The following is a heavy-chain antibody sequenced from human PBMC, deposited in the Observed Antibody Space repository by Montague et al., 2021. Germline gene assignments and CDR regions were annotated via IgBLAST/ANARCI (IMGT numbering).Heavy chain of an antibody. D-gene: IGHD3-22*01. V-gene: IGHV4-39*01. Sequence: SETLSLTCTVSGVSINNHSIFWAWIRQTPGKGLEWIGSIYDSGRTHYNPSLKSRVTIFVDTSKNQFSLNLTSVTAADTSVFYCSRGPFFFGSRGYYNFESCEIWGQGTMVTVSS. CDR2: IYDSGRT. CDR3: SRGPFFFGSRGYYNFESCEI. CDR1: GVSINNHSIF. J-gene: IGHJ3*02.